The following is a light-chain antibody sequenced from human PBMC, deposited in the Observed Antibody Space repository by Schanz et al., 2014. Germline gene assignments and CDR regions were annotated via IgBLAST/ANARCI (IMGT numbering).Light chain of an antibody. CDR1: QTVLYSANNKNY. V-gene: IGKV4-1*01. J-gene: IGKJ1*01. Sequence: DIVMTQSPDSLAVSLGERATINCKSSQTVLYSANNKNYLGWYQQKAGQPPKLLIYWASTRESGVPDRFSGSGSETDFTLTISSLQAEDVAVYYCQQYYNTPWSFGQGTRVQIK. CDR3: QQYYNTPWS. CDR2: WAS.